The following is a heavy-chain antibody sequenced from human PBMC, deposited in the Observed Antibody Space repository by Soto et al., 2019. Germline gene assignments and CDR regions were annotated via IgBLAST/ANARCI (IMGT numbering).Heavy chain of an antibody. V-gene: IGHV4-30-2*01. CDR3: ARGHYYYGMDV. Sequence: LSLTCTVSNGSVSSGTYSWSWVRQPPGKGLEWIGYIYYSGTTYYTPSLKSRLTMSMDRANDHFSLNLTSVTAADTAVYFCARGHYYYGMDVWGQGITVTVSS. CDR2: IYYSGTT. CDR1: NGSVSSGTYS. J-gene: IGHJ6*02.